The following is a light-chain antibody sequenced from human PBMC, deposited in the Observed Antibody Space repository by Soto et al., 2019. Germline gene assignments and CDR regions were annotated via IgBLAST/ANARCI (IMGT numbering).Light chain of an antibody. CDR2: KTS. CDR3: QYYDNYSWT. V-gene: IGKV1-5*03. CDR1: QSIGVW. Sequence: DIQLTQSPSTLSASVGDRVTITCRASQSIGVWLTWYQQKPGKPPKFLIYKTSTLESGVPSRFSGSGSGTEFTLTISSLQHDDFATYHCQYYDNYSWTFGQGTKVETK. J-gene: IGKJ1*01.